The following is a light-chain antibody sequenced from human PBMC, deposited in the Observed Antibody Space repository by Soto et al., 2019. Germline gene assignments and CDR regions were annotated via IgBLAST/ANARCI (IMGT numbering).Light chain of an antibody. Sequence: AIRMTQSPSSFSATTGDRVTITCRASQGISSYLAWYQQKPGKAPKLLIYAASTLQCGVPSRFSSSGSGTAFTLAISGLQSEDFASYNCQQYYSYPRTLGQGTKVEIK. J-gene: IGKJ1*01. CDR3: QQYYSYPRT. V-gene: IGKV1-8*01. CDR2: AAS. CDR1: QGISSY.